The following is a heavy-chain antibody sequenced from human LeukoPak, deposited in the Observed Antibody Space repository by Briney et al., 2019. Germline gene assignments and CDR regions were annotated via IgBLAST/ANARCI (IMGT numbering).Heavy chain of an antibody. CDR2: ISYDGSNK. CDR3: AKQGYCSGGSCVDY. CDR1: GFTFSSYG. J-gene: IGHJ4*02. Sequence: GGSLRLSCAASGFTFSSYGMHWVRQAPGKGLEWVAVISYDGSNKYYADSVKGRFTISRDNSKNTPYLQMNSLRAEDTAVYYCAKQGYCSGGSCVDYWGQGTLVTVSS. V-gene: IGHV3-30*18. D-gene: IGHD2-15*01.